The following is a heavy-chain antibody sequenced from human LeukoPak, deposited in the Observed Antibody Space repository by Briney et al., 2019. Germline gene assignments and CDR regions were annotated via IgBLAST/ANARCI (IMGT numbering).Heavy chain of an antibody. J-gene: IGHJ4*02. CDR2: ISAYNGNT. D-gene: IGHD5-18*01. V-gene: IGHV1-18*04. CDR1: GYTFTSYG. Sequence: ASVKVSCKASGYTFTSYGISWVRQAPGQGPEWMGWISAYNGNTNYAQKLQGRATMTTDTSTSTAYMELRSLRSDDTAVYYCAREVNTAMIGYYFDYWGQGTLVTVSS. CDR3: AREVNTAMIGYYFDY.